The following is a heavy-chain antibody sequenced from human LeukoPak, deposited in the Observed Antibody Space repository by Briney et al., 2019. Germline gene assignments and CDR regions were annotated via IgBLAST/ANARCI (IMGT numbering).Heavy chain of an antibody. V-gene: IGHV3-30*02. CDR2: IQYDGSNQ. J-gene: IGHJ4*02. CDR3: TREVDYGSGIHHASYDF. CDR1: RFTFSTYG. Sequence: PGGSLRLSCAASRFTFSTYGMHWVRQAPGKGLEWVAYIQYDGSNQQYADSVKGRFSISRDSSKNILYLQMNSLRAEDTAVYYCTREVDYGSGIHHASYDFWGQGTLVTVSS. D-gene: IGHD3-10*01.